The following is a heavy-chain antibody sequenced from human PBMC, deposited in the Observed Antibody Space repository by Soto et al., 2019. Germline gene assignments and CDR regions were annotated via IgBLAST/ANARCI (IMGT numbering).Heavy chain of an antibody. Sequence: PSETLSLTCTVSGGSLSTYYWSWIRQPPGKGLEWIGYVYNSGRTNYNPSLNSRVNISVDTSKTQISLKLNSVTSADTAVYFCARERPYYGFDYWGQGTLVTVSS. CDR2: VYNSGRT. V-gene: IGHV4-59*01. D-gene: IGHD3-22*01. J-gene: IGHJ4*02. CDR3: ARERPYYGFDY. CDR1: GGSLSTYY.